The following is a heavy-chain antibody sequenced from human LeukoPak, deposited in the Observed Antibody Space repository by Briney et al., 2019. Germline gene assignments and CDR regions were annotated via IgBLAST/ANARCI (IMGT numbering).Heavy chain of an antibody. CDR2: INPNSGGT. V-gene: IGHV1-2*02. CDR1: GYTFTGYY. CDR3: ARVAITMVRGVITRWFDP. D-gene: IGHD3-10*01. Sequence: ASVKVSCKASGYTFTGYYMHWVRQAPGQGLEWMGWINPNSGGTNYAQKFQGRVTMTRDTSISTAYMELSRLRSDDTAVYYCARVAITMVRGVITRWFDPWGQGTLVTVSS. J-gene: IGHJ5*02.